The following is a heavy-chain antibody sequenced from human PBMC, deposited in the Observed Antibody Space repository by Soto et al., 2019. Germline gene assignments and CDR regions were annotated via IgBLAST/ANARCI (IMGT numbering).Heavy chain of an antibody. J-gene: IGHJ4*02. D-gene: IGHD4-17*01. Sequence: PGESLKISCKGSGYSFSVYWIGWVRQMPGKGLEWMGVIYPRDSDVRYSPSFQGQVTISADKSISTAYLQWTSLKASDTAMYYCARQDGDGLYYFDYRGQGTLVTVSS. CDR1: GYSFSVYW. CDR2: IYPRDSDV. V-gene: IGHV5-51*01. CDR3: ARQDGDGLYYFDY.